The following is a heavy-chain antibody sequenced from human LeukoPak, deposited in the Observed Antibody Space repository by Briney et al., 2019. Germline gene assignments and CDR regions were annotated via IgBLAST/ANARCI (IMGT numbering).Heavy chain of an antibody. D-gene: IGHD5-18*01. Sequence: KVSCKASGYTFTSYDINWVRQATRQGLEWMGIIYPGDSDTRYSPSFQGQVTISADKSISTAYLQWSSLKASDTAMYYCARQGYSYGYDPFDYWGQGTLVTVSS. CDR1: GYTFTSYD. V-gene: IGHV5-51*01. J-gene: IGHJ4*02. CDR3: ARQGYSYGYDPFDY. CDR2: IYPGDSDT.